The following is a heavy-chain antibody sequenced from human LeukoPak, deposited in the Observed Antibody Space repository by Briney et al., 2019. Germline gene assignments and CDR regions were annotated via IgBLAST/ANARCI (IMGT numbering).Heavy chain of an antibody. CDR2: IYPGDSDI. J-gene: IGHJ2*01. CDR1: GYRFTSYW. Sequence: GESLKISCKGSGYRFTSYWIGWVRQMPGKGLGGMGIIYPGDSDIRYSPSFRGQVTISADKSISTAYLQWSSLKASDTAMFYCARHRAVAGDHWYLDLWGRGTLVTVSS. CDR3: ARHRAVAGDHWYLDL. V-gene: IGHV5-51*01. D-gene: IGHD6-19*01.